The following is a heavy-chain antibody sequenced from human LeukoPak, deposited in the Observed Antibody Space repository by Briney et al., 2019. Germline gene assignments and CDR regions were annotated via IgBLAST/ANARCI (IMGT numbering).Heavy chain of an antibody. D-gene: IGHD3-10*01. CDR2: IKSKTDGGTT. CDR3: ASAYRGMFDH. J-gene: IGHJ4*02. V-gene: IGHV3-15*01. Sequence: GGSLRLSCAASGFTFSNAWMSWVRQAPGKGLEWVGRIKSKTDGGTTDYAAPVKGRFTISRDNAQNSLYLQMNSLRAEDTAIYYCASAYRGMFDHWGQGTLVTVSS. CDR1: GFTFSNAW.